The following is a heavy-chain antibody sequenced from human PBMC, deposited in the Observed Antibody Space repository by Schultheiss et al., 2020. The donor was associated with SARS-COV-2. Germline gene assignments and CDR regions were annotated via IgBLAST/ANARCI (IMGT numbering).Heavy chain of an antibody. Sequence: GGSLRLSCAASGFTFSSYAMSWVRQAPGKGLEWVSAISGSGGSTYYADSVKGRFTISRDNSKNTLYLQMNSLRAEDTAVYYCARYWGKDYYYYMDVWGKGTTVTVSS. J-gene: IGHJ6*03. V-gene: IGHV3-23*01. D-gene: IGHD2-21*01. CDR2: ISGSGGST. CDR3: ARYWGKDYYYYMDV. CDR1: GFTFSSYA.